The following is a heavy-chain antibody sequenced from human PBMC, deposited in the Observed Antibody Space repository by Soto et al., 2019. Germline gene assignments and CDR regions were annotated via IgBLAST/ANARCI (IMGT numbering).Heavy chain of an antibody. D-gene: IGHD2-2*01. CDR1: GFSLSTSGVG. Sequence: SGPTLGNPAQSLTLTCTFSGFSLSTSGVGVGWIRQPPGKALEWLALIYWDDDKRYSPSLKSRLTITKDTSKNQVVLTMTNMDPVDTATYYCAHSSVVVPAAMRGLIWFDPWGQGTLVTVSS. CDR2: IYWDDDK. V-gene: IGHV2-5*02. CDR3: AHSSVVVPAAMRGLIWFDP. J-gene: IGHJ5*02.